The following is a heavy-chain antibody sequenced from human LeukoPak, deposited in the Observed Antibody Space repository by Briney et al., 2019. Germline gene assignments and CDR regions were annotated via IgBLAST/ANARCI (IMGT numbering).Heavy chain of an antibody. Sequence: PSETLSLTCAVYGGSFSGYYWSWIRQPPGKGLEWIGEINHSGSTNYNPSLKSRVTISVDTSKNQFSLKLSSVTAADTAVYYCARRGNYYGSGSYYKVVDYWGQGTLVTVSS. CDR2: INHSGST. CDR1: GGSFSGYY. V-gene: IGHV4-34*01. J-gene: IGHJ4*02. CDR3: ARRGNYYGSGSYYKVVDY. D-gene: IGHD3-10*01.